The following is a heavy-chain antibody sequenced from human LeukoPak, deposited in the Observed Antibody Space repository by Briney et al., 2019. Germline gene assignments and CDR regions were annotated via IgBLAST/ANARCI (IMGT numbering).Heavy chain of an antibody. Sequence: PGGSLRLSCAASGFTFSSYSMNWVRQAPGKGLEWVSSISSSSSYIYYADSVKGRFTISRDNAKNSLYLQMNSLRAEDTAVYYCARDRIPGDCYDYWGQGTLVTVSS. CDR3: ARDRIPGDCYDY. CDR2: ISSSSSYI. D-gene: IGHD6-13*01. V-gene: IGHV3-21*01. CDR1: GFTFSSYS. J-gene: IGHJ4*02.